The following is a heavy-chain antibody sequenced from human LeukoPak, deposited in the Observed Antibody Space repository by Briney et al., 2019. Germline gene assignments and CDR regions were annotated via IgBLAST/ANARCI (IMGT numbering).Heavy chain of an antibody. CDR2: INPSGGST. CDR1: GYTFTSYY. D-gene: IGHD3-10*01. J-gene: IGHJ6*03. Sequence: ASVKVSCKASGYTFTSYYIHWVRQAPGQGLEWMGLINPSGGSTNYAQKFQGRVTMARDTSTSTVYMELSSLRSEDTAVYYCARGPSITMVRGGQWYYYMDVWGKGTTVTISS. CDR3: ARGPSITMVRGGQWYYYMDV. V-gene: IGHV1-46*01.